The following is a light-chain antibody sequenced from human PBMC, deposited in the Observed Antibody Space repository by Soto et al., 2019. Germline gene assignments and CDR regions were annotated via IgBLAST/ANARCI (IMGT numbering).Light chain of an antibody. CDR2: GAS. V-gene: IGKV3-20*01. Sequence: EIVMTQSAATLSVSPGKRATLSCRASQSVSSNFAWYQQKPGQAPRLIIYGASSRATGIPDRFRGSGSGADFTLTISGLEPQDFAVYCCQQYGGSGPITFGQGTRLEIK. J-gene: IGKJ5*01. CDR1: QSVSSN. CDR3: QQYGGSGPIT.